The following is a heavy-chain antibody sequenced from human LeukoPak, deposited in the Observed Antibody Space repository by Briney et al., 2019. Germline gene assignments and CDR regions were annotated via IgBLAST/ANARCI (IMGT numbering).Heavy chain of an antibody. CDR2: IKSKTDGGTT. CDR3: TTRRYCSSTSCHPLFDY. Sequence: KTGGSLRLSCAASGFTFSNAWMNWVRQAPGKGLEWVGRIKSKTDGGTTDYAAPVKGRFTISRDDSKNTLYLQMNSLKTEDTAVYYCTTRRYCSSTSCHPLFDYWGQGTLVTVSS. CDR1: GFTFSNAW. D-gene: IGHD2-2*01. V-gene: IGHV3-15*07. J-gene: IGHJ4*02.